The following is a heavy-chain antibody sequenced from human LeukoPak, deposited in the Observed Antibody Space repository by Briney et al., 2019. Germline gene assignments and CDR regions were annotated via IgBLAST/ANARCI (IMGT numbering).Heavy chain of an antibody. D-gene: IGHD3-22*01. CDR2: IYYSGST. V-gene: IGHV4-39*01. CDR3: ARRAVITEFDY. J-gene: IGHJ4*02. CDR1: GGSISSSSYY. Sequence: PSETLSLTCTVSGGSISSSSYYWGWIRQPSGKGLEWIGSIYYSGSTYYNPSLKSRVTISVDTSKNQFSLKLSSVTAADTAVYYRARRAVITEFDYWGQGTLVTVSS.